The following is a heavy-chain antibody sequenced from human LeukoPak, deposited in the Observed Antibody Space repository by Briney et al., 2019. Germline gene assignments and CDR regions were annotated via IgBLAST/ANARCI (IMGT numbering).Heavy chain of an antibody. CDR3: ARVRGGGSRRYCTSTSCYTAFDP. CDR1: GYTFTDYY. J-gene: IGHJ5*02. Sequence: PGASVKVSCRASGYTFTDYYIHWVRQAPGQGLEWMGWINPNSGAANYARKFQGRVTMPRDTSISTAYMELSRLRSDDTAVYYCARVRGGGSRRYCTSTSCYTAFDPWGQGTLVTVSS. CDR2: INPNSGAA. D-gene: IGHD2-2*02. V-gene: IGHV1-2*02.